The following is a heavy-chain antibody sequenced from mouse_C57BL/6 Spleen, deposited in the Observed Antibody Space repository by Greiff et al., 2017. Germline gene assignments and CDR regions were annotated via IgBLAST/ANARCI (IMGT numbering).Heavy chain of an antibody. V-gene: IGHV1-53*01. D-gene: IGHD1-1*01. J-gene: IGHJ1*03. CDR1: GYTFTSYW. CDR3: ARSGGRSSGYFDV. CDR2: INPSNGGT. Sequence: VQLQQPGTELVKPGASVKLSCKASGYTFTSYWMHWVKQRPGQGLEWIGNINPSNGGTNYNEKFKSKATLTVDKSSSTAYMQLSSLTSEDSAVYYCARSGGRSSGYFDVWGTGTTVTVSS.